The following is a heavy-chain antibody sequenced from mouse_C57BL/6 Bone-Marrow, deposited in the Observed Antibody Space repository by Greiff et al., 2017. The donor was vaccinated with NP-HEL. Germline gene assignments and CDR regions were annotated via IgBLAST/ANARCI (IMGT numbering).Heavy chain of an antibody. CDR2: IDPSDSYT. CDR3: ARSPYYFDY. CDR1: GYTFTSYW. J-gene: IGHJ2*01. Sequence: QVQLQQPGAELVKPGASVKLSCKASGYTFTSYWMQWVKQRPGQGLEWIGEIDPSDSYTNYTQKFKGQSTLTVDTSSSTAYMQLSSLTSEDSAVYYCARSPYYFDYWGQGTTLTVSS. V-gene: IGHV1-50*01.